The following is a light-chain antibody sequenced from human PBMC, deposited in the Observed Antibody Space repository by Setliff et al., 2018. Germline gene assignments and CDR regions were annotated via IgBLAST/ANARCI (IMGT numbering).Light chain of an antibody. CDR1: SSDVGGYNY. V-gene: IGLV2-14*03. CDR2: DVS. Sequence: QSALTQPASVSGSPGQSITISCTGTSSDVGGYNYVSWYQQHPGTAPKLMIYDVSXXPSGISNLFSGSKSGNTASLTISGLQAEDEADYYCSSYTSSSTLYVFGTGTKVTVL. J-gene: IGLJ1*01. CDR3: SSYTSSSTLYV.